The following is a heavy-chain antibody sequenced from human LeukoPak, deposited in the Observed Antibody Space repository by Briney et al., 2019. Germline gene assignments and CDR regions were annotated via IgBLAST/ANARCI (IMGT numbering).Heavy chain of an antibody. D-gene: IGHD3-22*01. CDR3: ARYYYDSSGYYYDY. Sequence: PGGSLRLSCAASGFTFSSYAMHWVRQAPGEGLEYVSAISSNGGSTYHANSVKGRFTISRDNSKNTLYLQMGSLRAEDMAVYYCARYYYDSSGYYYDYWGQGTLVTVSS. CDR2: ISSNGGST. V-gene: IGHV3-64*01. CDR1: GFTFSSYA. J-gene: IGHJ4*02.